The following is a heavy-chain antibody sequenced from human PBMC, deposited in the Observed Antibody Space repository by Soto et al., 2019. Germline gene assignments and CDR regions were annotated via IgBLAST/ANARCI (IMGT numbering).Heavy chain of an antibody. CDR3: AKSHEFGVVILYYFDY. CDR2: ISGSGGST. CDR1: GFTFSSYA. J-gene: IGHJ4*02. D-gene: IGHD3-3*01. V-gene: IGHV3-23*01. Sequence: LRVSCAASGFTFSSYAMSWVRQAPGKGLEWVSAISGSGGSTYYADSVKGRFTISRDNSKNTLYLQMNSLRAEDTAVYYCAKSHEFGVVILYYFDYWGQGTLVTVSS.